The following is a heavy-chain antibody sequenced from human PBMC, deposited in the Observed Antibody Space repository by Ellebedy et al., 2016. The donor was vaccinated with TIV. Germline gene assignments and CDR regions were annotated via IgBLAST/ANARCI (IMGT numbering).Heavy chain of an antibody. D-gene: IGHD6-13*01. CDR1: GGSISRHY. CDR3: ARHPDSSNWYMVWWFDP. V-gene: IGHV4-59*08. J-gene: IGHJ5*02. CDR2: VYHSGDT. Sequence: MPSETLSLTCTVSGGSISRHYWTWIRQPPGKGLEWIGYVYHSGDTNYNPSLKSRVTMSVDTSKNQFSLNLRSVTAADTAVYYCARHPDSSNWYMVWWFDPWGQGTLVTVSS.